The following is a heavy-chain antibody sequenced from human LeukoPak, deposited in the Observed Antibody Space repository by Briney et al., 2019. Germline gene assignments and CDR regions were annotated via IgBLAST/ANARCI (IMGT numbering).Heavy chain of an antibody. Sequence: GGSLRLSCAASGFTVSSNYMSWVRQAPGKELEWGSVIYSGGSTYYADSVKGRFTISRDNSKNTLYLQMNSLRAEDTAVYYCARVPTAQFRYYYMDVWGKGTTVTVSS. CDR2: IYSGGST. V-gene: IGHV3-53*01. CDR1: GFTVSSNY. CDR3: ARVPTAQFRYYYMDV. D-gene: IGHD4-11*01. J-gene: IGHJ6*03.